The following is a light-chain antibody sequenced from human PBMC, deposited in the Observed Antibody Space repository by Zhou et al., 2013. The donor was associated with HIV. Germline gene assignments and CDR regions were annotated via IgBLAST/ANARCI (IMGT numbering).Light chain of an antibody. Sequence: IVMTQSPATLSVSPGEGVTLSCRASESISANLAWYQQRPGQAPRVLIYGASTRATGIPVRFSGSGSGTDFTLTISSLQSEDLGVYYCQQYSRWPLGFGQGTKVEIK. V-gene: IGKV3-15*01. CDR3: QQYSRWPLG. CDR1: ESISAN. CDR2: GAS. J-gene: IGKJ1*01.